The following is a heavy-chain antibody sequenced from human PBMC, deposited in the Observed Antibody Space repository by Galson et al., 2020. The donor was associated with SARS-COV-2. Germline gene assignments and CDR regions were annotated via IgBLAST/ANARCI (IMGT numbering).Heavy chain of an antibody. Sequence: AGGSLRLSCAASGFTFNSYSMNWVRQAPGKGLEWVSSISSSSYIYYADSVKGRFTISRDNAKNSLYLQMNSLRAEDTAVYYCARDLGCSGGSCSSVGMDVWGQGTTVTVSS. J-gene: IGHJ6*02. CDR3: ARDLGCSGGSCSSVGMDV. V-gene: IGHV3-21*01. CDR2: ISSSSYI. CDR1: GFTFNSYS. D-gene: IGHD2-15*01.